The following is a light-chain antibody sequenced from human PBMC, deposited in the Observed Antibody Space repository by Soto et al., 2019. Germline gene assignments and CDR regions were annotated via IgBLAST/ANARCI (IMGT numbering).Light chain of an antibody. J-gene: IGKJ3*01. CDR1: QDISNY. CDR3: QQYDNLIT. CDR2: DAS. Sequence: DIQMTQSPSSLSASVGDRVTITCQASQDISNYFNWYQQKPGKAPKLLIYDASNLETGVPSRFSGGGSGTDFTSTISSLQPEYIATYYCQQYDNLITFGTGTKVDIK. V-gene: IGKV1-33*01.